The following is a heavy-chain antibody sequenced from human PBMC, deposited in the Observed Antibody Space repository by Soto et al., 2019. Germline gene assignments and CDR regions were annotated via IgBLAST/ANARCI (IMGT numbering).Heavy chain of an antibody. J-gene: IGHJ5*01. CDR2: INHSGST. V-gene: IGHV4-34*01. Sequence: SETLSLTCAVYGGSFSGYYWSWIRQPPGKGMEWIGDINHSGSTNYNPSLKSRVTISVDTSRNQFSLQLTSVSAADTAVYYCATGPSGDKVDSWGHGILVTVSS. CDR1: GGSFSGYY. CDR3: ATGPSGDKVDS. D-gene: IGHD7-27*01.